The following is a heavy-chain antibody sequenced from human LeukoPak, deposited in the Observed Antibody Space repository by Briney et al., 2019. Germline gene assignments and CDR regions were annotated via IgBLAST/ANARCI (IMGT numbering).Heavy chain of an antibody. D-gene: IGHD3-3*01. CDR3: ARHVGTIFGVVTKPFDY. CDR1: GGSFSGYY. CDR2: INHSGST. Sequence: SETLSLTCAVYGGSFSGYYWSWIRQPPGKGLEWIGEINHSGSTNYNPSLESRVTISVDTSKNQFSLKLTSVTAADTAVYYCARHVGTIFGVVTKPFDYWGQGTLVTVSS. J-gene: IGHJ4*02. V-gene: IGHV4-34*01.